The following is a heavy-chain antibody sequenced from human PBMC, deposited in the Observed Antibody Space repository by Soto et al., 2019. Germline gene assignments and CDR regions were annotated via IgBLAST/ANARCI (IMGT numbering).Heavy chain of an antibody. CDR3: ARVETAPGIWGAFDI. J-gene: IGHJ3*02. CDR2: IYSGGNT. CDR1: GCTVSSNY. Sequence: VQLVDSGGGLVQPGGSLRLSCAASGCTVSSNYMSWVRQDPGKGLEWVSVIYSGGNTYYADSVKGRFTISRHNSKNTLYLQMNSLRAEDTAVYYCARVETAPGIWGAFDIWGQGIMVTVSS. D-gene: IGHD6-13*01. V-gene: IGHV3-53*04.